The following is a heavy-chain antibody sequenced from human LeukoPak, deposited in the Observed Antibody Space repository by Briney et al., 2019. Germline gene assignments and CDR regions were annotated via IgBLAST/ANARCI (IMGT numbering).Heavy chain of an antibody. J-gene: IGHJ6*02. V-gene: IGHV1-46*01. CDR2: INPSGGST. CDR3: AKDLGPGYCSGGSCYLCTKCYYYYGMDV. D-gene: IGHD2-15*01. CDR1: GYTFTSYY. Sequence: ASVKVSCKASGYTFTSYYMHWVRQAPGQGLEWMGIINPSGGSTSYAQKFQGRVTMTRDTSTSTVYMELSSLRSEDTAVYYCAKDLGPGYCSGGSCYLCTKCYYYYGMDVWGQGTTVTVSS.